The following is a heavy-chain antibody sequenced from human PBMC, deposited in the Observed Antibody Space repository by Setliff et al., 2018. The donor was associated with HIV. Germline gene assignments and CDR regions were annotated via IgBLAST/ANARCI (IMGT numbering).Heavy chain of an antibody. J-gene: IGHJ6*03. CDR1: GYAFNRYT. Sequence: ASVKVSCKASGYAFNRYTLNWVRQATGRGLEWMGWINPNSDNTAYAQKFQGRLTMTRNTSTGTVYMELSSLRSEDTAVYYCARIGRTPYYYYYMDVWGKGTTVTVSS. D-gene: IGHD2-15*01. CDR2: INPNSDNT. CDR3: ARIGRTPYYYYYMDV. V-gene: IGHV1-8*01.